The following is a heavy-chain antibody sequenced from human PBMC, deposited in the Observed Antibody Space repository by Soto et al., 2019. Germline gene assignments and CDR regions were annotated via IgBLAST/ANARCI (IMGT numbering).Heavy chain of an antibody. Sequence: EVQLLESGGGLVQPGGSLRLSCAASGFTFTNYAMNWGRQAPGKGLEWVSSIGTGGDTNYADSVKGRFTISGDNSRNTLYLQMNSLRAEDTALYYCAKNYYFDNWGQGTLVTVSS. V-gene: IGHV3-23*01. CDR1: GFTFTNYA. J-gene: IGHJ4*02. CDR2: IGTGGDT. CDR3: AKNYYFDN.